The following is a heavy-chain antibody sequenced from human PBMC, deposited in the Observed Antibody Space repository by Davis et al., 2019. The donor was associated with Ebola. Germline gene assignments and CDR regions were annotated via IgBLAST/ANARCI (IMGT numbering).Heavy chain of an antibody. V-gene: IGHV3-23*01. CDR3: ATYSSSWYFGY. CDR1: VITFSSYA. D-gene: IGHD6-13*01. J-gene: IGHJ4*02. CDR2: ISGSGGST. Sequence: GESLKISCTDSVITFSSYAMTWVRQAPGKGLEWVSAISGSGGSTYYADSVKGRFTISRDNAKNSLYLQMNSLRAEDTAFYYCATYSSSWYFGYWGQGTLVTVSS.